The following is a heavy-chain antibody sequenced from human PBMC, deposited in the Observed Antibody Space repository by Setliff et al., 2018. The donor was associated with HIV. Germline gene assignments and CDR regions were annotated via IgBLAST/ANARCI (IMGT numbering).Heavy chain of an antibody. CDR1: GLTFNRYW. CDR3: ARQGAVTGHSFDY. CDR2: IFYTGST. V-gene: IGHV4-4*02. Sequence: PGGSLRLSCVASGLTFNRYWMSWVRQVPGKGLEWIGYIFYTGSTYYNPSLKSRVTISADTSKNHFSLRLSYATAADTAVYYCARQGAVTGHSFDYWGQGALVTVSS. D-gene: IGHD6-19*01. J-gene: IGHJ4*02.